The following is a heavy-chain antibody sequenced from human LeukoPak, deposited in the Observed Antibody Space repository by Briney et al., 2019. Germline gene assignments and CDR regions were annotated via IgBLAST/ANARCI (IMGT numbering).Heavy chain of an antibody. J-gene: IGHJ4*02. V-gene: IGHV3-48*03. Sequence: PGGSLRLSCAASGFIFSAYEMNWVRQAPGKGLEWVSYISSSGSTIYYADSEKGLFTISRDNAKKSLYLQMNSLRDEDTAVYYCARVYSSGWSYWGQGTLVTVSS. CDR2: ISSSGSTI. CDR3: ARVYSSGWSY. D-gene: IGHD6-19*01. CDR1: GFIFSAYE.